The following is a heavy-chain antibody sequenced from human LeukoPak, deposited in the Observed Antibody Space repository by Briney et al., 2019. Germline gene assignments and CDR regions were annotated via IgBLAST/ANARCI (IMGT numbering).Heavy chain of an antibody. Sequence: GGSLRLSCAASGFSISNDWMSWVRQAPGKGLEWVSVIYSGGSTYYADSVKGRFTISRHNSKNTLYLQMNSLRAEDTAVYYCARDRREHYYGMDVWGQGTTVTVSS. CDR1: GFSISNDW. V-gene: IGHV3-53*04. CDR2: IYSGGST. D-gene: IGHD1-1*01. J-gene: IGHJ6*02. CDR3: ARDRREHYYGMDV.